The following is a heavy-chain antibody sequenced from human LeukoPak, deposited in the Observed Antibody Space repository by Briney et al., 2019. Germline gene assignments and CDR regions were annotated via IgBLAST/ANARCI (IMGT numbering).Heavy chain of an antibody. J-gene: IGHJ5*02. CDR1: GGSFSGYC. CDR2: INHSGST. Sequence: PSETLSLTCAVYGGSFSGYCWSWIRQPPGKGLEWIGEINHSGSTNYNPSLKSRVTISVDTSKNQFSLKLSSVTAADTAVYYCAGGDPNWFDPWGQGTLVTVSS. V-gene: IGHV4-34*01. CDR3: AGGDPNWFDP.